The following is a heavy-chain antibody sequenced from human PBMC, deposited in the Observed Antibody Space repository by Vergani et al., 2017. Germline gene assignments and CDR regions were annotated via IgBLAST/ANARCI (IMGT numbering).Heavy chain of an antibody. J-gene: IGHJ4*02. Sequence: QVQLQQWGAGLLKPSETLSLTCAVYGGSFSGYYWSWIRQPPGKGLEWIGEINHSGSTNYNPSLKSRVTISVDTSKNQFSLKLSSVTAADTAVYYCARRYCSSTSCYHVDYWGQGTLVTVSS. CDR1: GGSFSGYY. D-gene: IGHD2-2*01. CDR2: INHSGST. V-gene: IGHV4-34*01. CDR3: ARRYCSSTSCYHVDY.